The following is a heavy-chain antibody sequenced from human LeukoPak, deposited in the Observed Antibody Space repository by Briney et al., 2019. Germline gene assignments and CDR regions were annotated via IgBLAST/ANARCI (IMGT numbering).Heavy chain of an antibody. D-gene: IGHD3-22*01. Sequence: SETLSLTCTVSGGSISSYYWSWIRQPAGKGLEWIGRIYTSASTNYNPSLKSRVTMSVDTSKNQFSLKLSSVTAADTAVYYCARDSSRDYDGSSGYYYYAFDIWGQGTMVTVSS. CDR2: IYTSAST. CDR1: GGSISSYY. J-gene: IGHJ3*02. V-gene: IGHV4-4*07. CDR3: ARDSSRDYDGSSGYYYYAFDI.